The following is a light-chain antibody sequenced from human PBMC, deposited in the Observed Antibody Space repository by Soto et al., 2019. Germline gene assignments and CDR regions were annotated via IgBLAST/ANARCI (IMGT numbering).Light chain of an antibody. CDR3: QQYHTYPYT. V-gene: IGKV1-5*03. J-gene: IGKJ2*01. CDR2: KAS. Sequence: DIQMTQSPSTLSASVGGRVTISCRASQSIVYLLAWYQQKPGKAPNLLICKASSLESGVPSRFSGSGSGTDFTLTISSLQPDDFATYYCQQYHTYPYTFGQGTKVEIK. CDR1: QSIVYL.